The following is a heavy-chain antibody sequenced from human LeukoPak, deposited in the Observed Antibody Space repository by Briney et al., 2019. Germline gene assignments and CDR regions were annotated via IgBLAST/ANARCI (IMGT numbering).Heavy chain of an antibody. CDR3: ASCSGGSCYTLDY. V-gene: IGHV1-8*01. J-gene: IGHJ4*02. CDR2: MNPNSGNT. CDR1: GYTFTSYD. D-gene: IGHD2-15*01. Sequence: ASVKVSCKASGYTFTSYDINWVRQATGQGLEWMGWMNPNSGNTGYAQKFQGRVTMTRNTSISTAYMELSRLRSEDTAVYYCASCSGGSCYTLDYWGQGTLVTVSS.